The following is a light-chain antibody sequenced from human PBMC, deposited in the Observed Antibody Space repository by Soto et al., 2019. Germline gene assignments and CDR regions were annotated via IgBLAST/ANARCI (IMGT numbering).Light chain of an antibody. CDR1: QSLTSY. CDR3: QQYNNWPLT. J-gene: IGKJ4*01. V-gene: IGKV3-15*01. Sequence: DIVMTQSPAPLSVSPGERATISCRASQSLTSYLAWYQQKPDQAPRLLIYGISTRATDIPARFSGSGSGTEFTLTISSLQSEDFAVYYCQQYNNWPLTFGGGTKV. CDR2: GIS.